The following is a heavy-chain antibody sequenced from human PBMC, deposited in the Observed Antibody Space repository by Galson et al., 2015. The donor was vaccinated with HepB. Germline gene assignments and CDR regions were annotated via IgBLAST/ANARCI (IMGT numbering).Heavy chain of an antibody. D-gene: IGHD6-6*01. CDR2: ISAYNGNT. V-gene: IGHV1-18*01. J-gene: IGHJ6*03. Sequence: SVKVSCKASGYTFTSYGISWVRQAPGQGLEWMGWISAYNGNTNYAQKLQGRVTMTTDTSTSTAYMELRSLRSDDTAVYYCARARVSGVSSSNYYYYMDVWGKGTTVTVSS. CDR3: ARARVSGVSSSNYYYYMDV. CDR1: GYTFTSYG.